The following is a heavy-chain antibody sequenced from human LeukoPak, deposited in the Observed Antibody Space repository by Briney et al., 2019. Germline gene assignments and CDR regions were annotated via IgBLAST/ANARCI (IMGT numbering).Heavy chain of an antibody. V-gene: IGHV3-23*01. D-gene: IGHD1-26*01. J-gene: IGHJ4*02. Sequence: GGSLRLSCAASGFTFSSYAMSWVRQAPGKGLEWDSAISGSGGSTYYADSVKGRFTISRDNSKNTLYLQMNSLRAEDTAVYYCAKGDWELLQPIDYWGQGTLVTVSS. CDR3: AKGDWELLQPIDY. CDR2: ISGSGGST. CDR1: GFTFSSYA.